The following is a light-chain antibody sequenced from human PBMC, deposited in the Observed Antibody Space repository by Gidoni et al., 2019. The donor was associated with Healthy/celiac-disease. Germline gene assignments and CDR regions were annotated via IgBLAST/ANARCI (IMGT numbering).Light chain of an antibody. CDR1: QSNSSY. CDR2: AAS. J-gene: IGKJ1*01. CDR3: QQSYSTPPWT. V-gene: IGKV1-39*01. Sequence: DIQRTQSPSSLSASVGDRVTITCRASQSNSSYLNWYQQKPGKAPKLLIYAASSLQSGVPSRFSGSGSGTDFTLTISSLQPEYFATYYCQQSYSTPPWTFGQGTKVEIK.